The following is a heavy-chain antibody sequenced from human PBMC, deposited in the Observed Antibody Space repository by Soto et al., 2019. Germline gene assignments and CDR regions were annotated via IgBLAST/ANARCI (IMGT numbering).Heavy chain of an antibody. J-gene: IGHJ4*02. CDR1: GGTFSSYT. CDR2: IIPILGIA. CDR3: ARDSTTTAPPGVY. V-gene: IGHV1-69*08. Sequence: QVQLVQSGAEVKKPGSSVKVSCKASGGTFSSYTISWVRQAPGQGLEWMGRIIPILGIANYAQKFQGRVKITADKSTSTAYMERSSLRSEDTAVYYCARDSTTTAPPGVYWGQGTLVTVSS. D-gene: IGHD4-17*01.